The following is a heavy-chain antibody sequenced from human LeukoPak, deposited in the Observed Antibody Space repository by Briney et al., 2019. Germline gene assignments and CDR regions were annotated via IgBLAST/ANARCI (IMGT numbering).Heavy chain of an antibody. CDR2: INQRGDN. CDR1: GGPFSAYY. J-gene: IGHJ4*03. Sequence: NPSETLSLTCAVYGGPFSAYYWSWIRQSPGKGLEWIAEINQRGDNNYNPSVKSRVSISVDTSKNQFSLKVTSLTAADTAVYYCARGPTISETGYFDYWGQGTLVTVSS. CDR3: ARGPTISETGYFDY. D-gene: IGHD1-1*01. V-gene: IGHV4-34*01.